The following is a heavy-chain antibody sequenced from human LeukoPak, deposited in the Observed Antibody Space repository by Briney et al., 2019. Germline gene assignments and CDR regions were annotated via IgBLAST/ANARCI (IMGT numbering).Heavy chain of an antibody. V-gene: IGHV3-13*01. CDR1: GFTFSSYD. Sequence: GGSLRLSCAASGFTFSSYDMHWVRQATGKGLEWVSAIGTAGDTYYPGSVKGRFTISRENAKNSLYLQMNSLRAGDTAVYYCARTTKYGDYDYWGQGTPVTVSS. CDR3: ARTTKYGDYDY. CDR2: IGTAGDT. D-gene: IGHD4-17*01. J-gene: IGHJ4*02.